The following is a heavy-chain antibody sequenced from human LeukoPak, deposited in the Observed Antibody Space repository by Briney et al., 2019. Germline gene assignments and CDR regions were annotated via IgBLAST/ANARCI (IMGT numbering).Heavy chain of an antibody. V-gene: IGHV3-7*03. CDR2: INQDGSEK. CDR1: GFTFSSYW. Sequence: PGGSLRLSCAASGFTFSSYWMTWVRQAPGKGLEWAANINQDGSEKYYVDSVKGRFTISRDNAKNSLYLQMNSLRAEDTAVYYCARVVADYDILFDYWGQGSLVTVSS. J-gene: IGHJ4*02. CDR3: ARVVADYDILFDY. D-gene: IGHD3-9*01.